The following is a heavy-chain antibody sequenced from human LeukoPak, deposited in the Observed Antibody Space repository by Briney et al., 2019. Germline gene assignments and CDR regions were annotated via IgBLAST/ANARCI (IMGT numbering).Heavy chain of an antibody. Sequence: SVKVSCKASGGTFSSYAISWVRQAPGQGLEWMGGIIPIFGTANYAQKFQGRVTITTDESTSTAYMELSSLRSEDTAVYYCARVGSILGVRGVSDYWGQGTLVTVSS. D-gene: IGHD3-10*01. J-gene: IGHJ4*02. V-gene: IGHV1-69*05. CDR1: GGTFSSYA. CDR3: ARVGSILGVRGVSDY. CDR2: IIPIFGTA.